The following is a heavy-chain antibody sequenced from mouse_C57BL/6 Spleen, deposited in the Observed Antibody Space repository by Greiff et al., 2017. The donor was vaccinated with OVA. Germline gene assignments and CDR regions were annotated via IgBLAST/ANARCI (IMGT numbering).Heavy chain of an antibody. CDR1: GYTFTSYW. V-gene: IGHV1-64*01. CDR3: AIPYYYGSSHWYFDV. J-gene: IGHJ1*03. CDR2: IHPNSGST. D-gene: IGHD1-1*01. Sequence: QVQLQQPGAELVKPGASVKLSCKASGYTFTSYWMHWVKQRPGQGLEWIGMIHPNSGSTNYNEKFKSKATLTVDKSSSTAYMQLSSLTSEDSAVYYCAIPYYYGSSHWYFDVWGTGTTVTVSS.